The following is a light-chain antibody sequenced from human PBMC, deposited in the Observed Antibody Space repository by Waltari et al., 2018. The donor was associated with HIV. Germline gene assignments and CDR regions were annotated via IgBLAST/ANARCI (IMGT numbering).Light chain of an antibody. Sequence: QSALTQPPSASGSPGPSVTISCTGTSSDIGAYNYVSWYQQHPDKAPKLMIYDVSKRPSGVPDRFSGSKSGNTASLTVSGLQTEDEADYYCSSYAGSNNPYVFGTGTKVTVL. CDR2: DVS. CDR1: SSDIGAYNY. J-gene: IGLJ1*01. V-gene: IGLV2-8*01. CDR3: SSYAGSNNPYV.